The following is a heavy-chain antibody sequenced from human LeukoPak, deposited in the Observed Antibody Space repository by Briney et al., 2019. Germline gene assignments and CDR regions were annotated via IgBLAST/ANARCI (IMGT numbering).Heavy chain of an antibody. J-gene: IGHJ3*02. CDR3: ARGGGSWYYDSSGHDAFDI. D-gene: IGHD3-22*01. CDR1: GGSISSYY. CDR2: IYTSGST. V-gene: IGHV4-4*07. Sequence: PSETLSLTCTFSGGSISSYYWSWIRQPAGKGREWIGRIYTSGSTNYNPSLKSRVTMSVDTSKNQFSLKLSSVTAADTAVYYCARGGGSWYYDSSGHDAFDIWGQGTMVTVSS.